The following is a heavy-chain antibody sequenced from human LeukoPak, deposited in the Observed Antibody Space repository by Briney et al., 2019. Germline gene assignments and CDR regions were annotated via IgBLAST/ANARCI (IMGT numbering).Heavy chain of an antibody. J-gene: IGHJ4*02. CDR1: GYSFTNYW. Sequence: GESLKISCKASGYSFTNYWIGWVRQMPGKGLEWMGIICPGDSDTRYSPSFQGQVTISADKSISTAYLQWSSLKASDTAMYYCARRSLSSTSSFFDYWGQGTLVTVSS. CDR2: ICPGDSDT. V-gene: IGHV5-51*01. D-gene: IGHD2-2*01. CDR3: ARRSLSSTSSFFDY.